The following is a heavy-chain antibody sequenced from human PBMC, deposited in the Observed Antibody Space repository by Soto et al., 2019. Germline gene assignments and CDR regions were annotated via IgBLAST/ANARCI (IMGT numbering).Heavy chain of an antibody. J-gene: IGHJ6*03. CDR3: ARGSRGYYYMDV. CDR2: INGDGGTT. V-gene: IGHV3-74*01. CDR1: GFTFSSYW. Sequence: EVQLVESGGDLVQPGGSLRLSCVASGFTFSSYWIHWVRQAPGKGLVRVSRINGDGGTTNYADSVKGRLTISRDNAKNTVYLQVNSLGAEDTAVYYCARGSRGYYYMDVWGRGTPLTV.